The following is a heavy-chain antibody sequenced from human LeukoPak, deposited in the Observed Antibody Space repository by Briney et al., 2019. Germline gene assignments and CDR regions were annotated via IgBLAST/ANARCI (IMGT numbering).Heavy chain of an antibody. J-gene: IGHJ3*02. CDR3: ARNQDYYDSSGYYREAFDI. CDR1: GFTFSSYG. Sequence: GGSLRLSCAASGFTFSSYGMNWVRQATGKGLEWVSGMSGDAGRTYYADSVKGRFTIYRDNSKNTLYLQMNSLRAEDTAVYYCARNQDYYDSSGYYREAFDIWGQGTMVTVSS. D-gene: IGHD3-22*01. V-gene: IGHV3-23*01. CDR2: MSGDAGRT.